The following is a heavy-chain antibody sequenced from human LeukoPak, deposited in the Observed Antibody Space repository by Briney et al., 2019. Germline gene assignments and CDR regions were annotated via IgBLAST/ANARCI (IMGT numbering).Heavy chain of an antibody. CDR2: INPNSGGT. CDR1: GYSFTGYY. D-gene: IGHD6-6*01. CDR3: ARGPYSTSPHFDY. Sequence: GASVKVSCKASGYSFTGYYMHWVRQAPGQGLEWMGWINPNSGGTHYAQKFQGRVTMTRDTSISTAYMELSSLRSDDTAIYYCARGPYSTSPHFDYWGQGTLVTVYS. V-gene: IGHV1-2*02. J-gene: IGHJ4*02.